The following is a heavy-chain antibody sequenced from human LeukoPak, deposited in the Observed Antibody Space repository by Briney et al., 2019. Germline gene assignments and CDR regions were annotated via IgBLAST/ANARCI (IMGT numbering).Heavy chain of an antibody. D-gene: IGHD3-9*01. CDR1: GFTFSSYA. CDR2: ISGSGGST. J-gene: IGHJ6*02. Sequence: GGSLRLSCAASGFTFSSYAMSWVRQAPGKGLEWVSAISGSGGSTYYADSVKGRFTISRDNSKNTLYLQMNSLRAEDTALYYCVKGSDIFDVSGMDVWGHGTTVTVSS. CDR3: VKGSDIFDVSGMDV. V-gene: IGHV3-23*01.